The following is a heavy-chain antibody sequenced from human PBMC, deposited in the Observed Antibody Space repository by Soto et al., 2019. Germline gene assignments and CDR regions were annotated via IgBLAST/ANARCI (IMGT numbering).Heavy chain of an antibody. D-gene: IGHD2-21*01. V-gene: IGHV3-74*01. CDR2: INTDGRET. CDR1: GFIFSNYW. Sequence: HLVESGGGLVQPGGSLRLSCAASGFIFSNYWMHWVRQVPGKGLVWVSRINTDGRETNYADSVKGRFTVSRDNAKNTQFLQMNSLRVEDTAVYYCARDGEGYWGQGTLVTVSS. J-gene: IGHJ4*02. CDR3: ARDGEGY.